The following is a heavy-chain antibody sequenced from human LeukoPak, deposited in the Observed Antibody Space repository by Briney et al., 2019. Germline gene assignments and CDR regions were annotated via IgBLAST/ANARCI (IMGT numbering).Heavy chain of an antibody. CDR1: GFTLSSYG. V-gene: IGHV3-30*18. Sequence: GGSLRLSCAASGFTLSSYGMHWVRQAPGKGLEWVAVISYDGSNKYYADSVKGRFTISRDNSKNTLYLQMDSLRAEDTAVYYCAKGSWLLDYWGQGTLVTVSS. CDR2: ISYDGSNK. D-gene: IGHD5-12*01. J-gene: IGHJ4*02. CDR3: AKGSWLLDY.